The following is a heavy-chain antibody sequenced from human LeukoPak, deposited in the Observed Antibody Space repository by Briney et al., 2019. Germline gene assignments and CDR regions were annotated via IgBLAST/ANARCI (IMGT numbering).Heavy chain of an antibody. J-gene: IGHJ5*02. CDR2: ISAYNGNT. Sequence: ASVKVSCKASGGTFSSYTISWVRQAPGQGLEWMGWISAYNGNTNYAQKLQGRVTMTTDTSTSTAYMELRSLRSDDTAVYYCARERGQVWFDPWGQGTLVTVSS. CDR3: ARERGQVWFDP. CDR1: GGTFSSYT. V-gene: IGHV1-18*01. D-gene: IGHD3-10*01.